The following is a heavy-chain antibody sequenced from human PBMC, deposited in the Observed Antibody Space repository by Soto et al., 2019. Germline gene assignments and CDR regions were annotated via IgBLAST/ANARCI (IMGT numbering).Heavy chain of an antibody. J-gene: IGHJ4*02. CDR3: AKATFGGGTYYFDY. V-gene: IGHV3-9*01. CDR2: ISWNSGSI. Sequence: LRLSCAASGFTFDDYAMHWVRQAPGKGLECVSGISWNSGSIGYADSVKGRFTISRDNAKNSLYLQMNSLRAEDTALYYCAKATFGGGTYYFDYWGQGTLVTVSS. CDR1: GFTFDDYA. D-gene: IGHD2-15*01.